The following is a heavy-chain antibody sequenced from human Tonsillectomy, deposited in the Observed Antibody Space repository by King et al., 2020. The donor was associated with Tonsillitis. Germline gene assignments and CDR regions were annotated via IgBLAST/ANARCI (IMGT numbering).Heavy chain of an antibody. CDR3: ARAPEDIVVVPAAIGYYYYMDV. V-gene: IGHV4-61*02. CDR2: IYTSGST. J-gene: IGHJ6*03. CDR1: GGSISSGSYY. D-gene: IGHD2-2*02. Sequence: QLQESGPGLVKPSQTLSLTCTVSGGSISSGSYYWSWIRQPAGKGLEWIGRIYTSGSTNYIPSLKSRVTLSLDTPKNQFSLKLNSVTAADTAVYYCARAPEDIVVVPAAIGYYYYMDVWGKGTTVTVSS.